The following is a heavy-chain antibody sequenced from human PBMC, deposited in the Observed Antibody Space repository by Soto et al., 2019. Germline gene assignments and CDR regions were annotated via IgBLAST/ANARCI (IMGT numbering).Heavy chain of an antibody. CDR2: IKSKTDGETT. D-gene: IGHD5-18*01. Sequence: LTCADYSGSLSDHYWTWVRQSPGKGLEWVGRIKSKTDGETTDYAAPVKGRFTISRDDSKNTLYLQMNSLKTDDAAVYYCTTVGYTGSYWGQGSLVTVSS. CDR3: TTVGYTGSY. J-gene: IGHJ4*02. CDR1: SGSLSDHY. V-gene: IGHV3-15*01.